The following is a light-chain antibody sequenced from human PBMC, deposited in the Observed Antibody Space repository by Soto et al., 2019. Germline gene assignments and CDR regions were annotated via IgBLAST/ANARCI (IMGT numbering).Light chain of an antibody. V-gene: IGLV2-18*01. CDR3: SLYTSSSTYV. J-gene: IGLJ1*01. CDR1: SSDVGGDNR. CDR2: EVS. Sequence: QSALTQPPSVSGSPGQSVTISCTGPSSDVGGDNRVSWYQQPPGTAPKLIIYEVSNRPSGVPDRFSGSKSGNTASLTISGLQAEDEADYFCSLYTSSSTYVFGTGTKVTVL.